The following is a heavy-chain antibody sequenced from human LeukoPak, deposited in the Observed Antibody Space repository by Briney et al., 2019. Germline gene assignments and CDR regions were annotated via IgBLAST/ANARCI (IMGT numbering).Heavy chain of an antibody. CDR1: GGSFSGYY. J-gene: IGHJ4*02. D-gene: IGHD3-22*01. CDR3: ARAGHYYDSSGYCTRADFDY. CDR2: INHSGST. Sequence: SETLSLTCAVYGGSFSGYYWSWIRQPPGKGLEWIGEINHSGSTNYNPSLKSRVTISVDTSKNQFSLKLSSVTAADTAVYYCARAGHYYDSSGYCTRADFDYWGQGTLVTVSS. V-gene: IGHV4-34*01.